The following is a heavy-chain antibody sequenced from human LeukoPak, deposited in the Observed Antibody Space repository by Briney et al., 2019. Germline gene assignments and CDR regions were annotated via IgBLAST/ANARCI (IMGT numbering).Heavy chain of an antibody. Sequence: SETLSLTCTVSGGSISSYYWSWIRQPPGKGLEWIGSIYYSGSTYYNPSLKSRVTISVDTSKNQFSLKLSSVTAADTAVYYCASPPYGSGSYRTGSDYWGQGTLVTVSS. J-gene: IGHJ4*02. CDR2: IYYSGST. D-gene: IGHD3-10*01. V-gene: IGHV4-59*12. CDR1: GGSISSYY. CDR3: ASPPYGSGSYRTGSDY.